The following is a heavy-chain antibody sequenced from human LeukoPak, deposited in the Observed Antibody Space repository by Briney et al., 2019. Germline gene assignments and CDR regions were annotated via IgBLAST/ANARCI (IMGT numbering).Heavy chain of an antibody. D-gene: IGHD6-13*01. V-gene: IGHV1-3*01. CDR1: GYTFTTYA. CDR3: ARGEVHSSSSLDY. J-gene: IGHJ4*02. Sequence: GASVKVSCKASGYTFTTYAMHWVRQAPGQRLEWMGWINADNGYTKYSQKFQGRVSITRDTSASTGYMELSSLTSEDTAVYYCARGEVHSSSSLDYWGQGTLVTVSS. CDR2: INADNGYT.